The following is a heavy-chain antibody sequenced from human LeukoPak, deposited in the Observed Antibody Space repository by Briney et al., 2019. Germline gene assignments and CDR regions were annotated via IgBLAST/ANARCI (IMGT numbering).Heavy chain of an antibody. J-gene: IGHJ5*02. CDR1: GDSVSSNSVT. CDR2: TYYRSTWYN. V-gene: IGHV6-1*01. Sequence: SQTLSLTCAISGDSVSSNSVTWNWIRQSPSRGLEWLGRTYYRSTWYNDYAVSVRGRITVNPDTSKNQFSLHLNSVTPEDTAVYYCARAPVYSSSYNWFDPWGQGTLVTVSS. CDR3: ARAPVYSSSYNWFDP. D-gene: IGHD6-13*01.